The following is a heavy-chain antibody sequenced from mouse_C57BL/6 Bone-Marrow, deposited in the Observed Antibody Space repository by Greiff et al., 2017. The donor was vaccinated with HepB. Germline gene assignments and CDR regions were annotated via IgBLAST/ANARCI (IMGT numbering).Heavy chain of an antibody. CDR2: IDPENGDT. CDR1: GFNIKDDS. J-gene: IGHJ2*01. CDR3: TTYYPYYFDY. Sequence: EVQLQQSGAELVRPGASVKLSCTASGFNIKDDSMHWVKQRPEQGLEWIGWIDPENGDTEYASKFQGKATITADTSSNTAYLQLSSLTSEDTAVYYCTTYYPYYFDYWGQGTTLTVSS. D-gene: IGHD1-1*01. V-gene: IGHV14-4*01.